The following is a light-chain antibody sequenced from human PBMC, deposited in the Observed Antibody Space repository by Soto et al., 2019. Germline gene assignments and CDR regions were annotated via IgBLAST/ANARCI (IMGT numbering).Light chain of an antibody. J-gene: IGKJ4*01. V-gene: IGKV3-20*01. CDR3: QQYGVSPY. CDR2: GAS. Sequence: EIVLTQSPGTLSLSPGERATLSCRASQTISNTFFAWYQQRPGQSPRLLIYGASGRAAGIPDRFSGSGSGTDFTLSISRLEPEDFAVYYCQQYGVSPYFGGGTKV. CDR1: QTISNTF.